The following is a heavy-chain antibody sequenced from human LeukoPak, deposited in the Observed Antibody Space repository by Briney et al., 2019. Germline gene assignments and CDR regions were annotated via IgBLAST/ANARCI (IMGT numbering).Heavy chain of an antibody. CDR3: ARVVVTARGRMNRAFDI. J-gene: IGHJ3*02. CDR2: INSDGSST. V-gene: IGHV3-74*01. Sequence: GGSLRLSCAASGFTFSSYWMHWVRQAPGKGLVWVSRINSDGSSTSYADSVKGRFTISRDNAKNTLYLQMNSLRAEDTAVYYCARVVVTARGRMNRAFDIWGQGTMVTVSS. CDR1: GFTFSSYW. D-gene: IGHD2-21*02.